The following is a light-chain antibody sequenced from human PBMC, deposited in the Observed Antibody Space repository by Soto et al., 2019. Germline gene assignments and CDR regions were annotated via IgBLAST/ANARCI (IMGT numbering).Light chain of an antibody. Sequence: EIVLTQSPGTLSLSPGERATLSCRASQSVSSSYLAWYQQKPGQAPRRLIYGASSRATGIPDRFSGSGSGTDFTLTISRLAPEDFAVYYCQQYGSSPRTFGQGTKVEIK. V-gene: IGKV3-20*01. CDR3: QQYGSSPRT. CDR1: QSVSSSY. J-gene: IGKJ1*01. CDR2: GAS.